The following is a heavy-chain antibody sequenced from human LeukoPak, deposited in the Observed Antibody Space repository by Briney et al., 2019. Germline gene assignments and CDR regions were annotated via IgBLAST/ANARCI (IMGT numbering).Heavy chain of an antibody. CDR1: GGSISSSNYY. V-gene: IGHV4-39*07. D-gene: IGHD6-13*01. CDR3: ARFGYTSSLDY. Sequence: SETLSLTCTVSGGSISSSNYYWGWIRQPPGKGLEWIGSIYYSGSTYYNPSLKSRVTISVDTSKNQFSLKLSSVTAADTAVYYCARFGYTSSLDYWGQGTLVTVSS. CDR2: IYYSGST. J-gene: IGHJ4*02.